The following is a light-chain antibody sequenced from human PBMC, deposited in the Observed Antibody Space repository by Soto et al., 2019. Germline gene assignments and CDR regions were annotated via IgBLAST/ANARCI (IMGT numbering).Light chain of an antibody. CDR2: AAS. CDR1: QGINRF. CDR3: QQADSLPLVT. V-gene: IGKV1-9*01. Sequence: DIQMTQSPSSLYASVGDRVTITCRASQGINRFLAWYQQKPGKAPKLLIYAASTLQSGVPSRFSGSGSGTEFTLTISSLQPEDFATYYCQQADSLPLVTFGQGTRLEIK. J-gene: IGKJ5*01.